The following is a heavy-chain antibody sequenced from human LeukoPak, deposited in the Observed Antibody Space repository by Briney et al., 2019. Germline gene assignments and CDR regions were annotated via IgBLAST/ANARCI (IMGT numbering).Heavy chain of an antibody. V-gene: IGHV1-69*01. D-gene: IGHD5-24*01. CDR2: RVPILGPT. Sequence: GSSVKVSCKASGGTFSSYGISWVRQAPGQGLEWMGGRVPILGPTNLAQKFQGRLTITADESTSTAYMELNGLSVEDTAVYYCAREGPVGTDGFWGQGTLVTVSS. CDR3: AREGPVGTDGF. CDR1: GGTFSSYG. J-gene: IGHJ1*01.